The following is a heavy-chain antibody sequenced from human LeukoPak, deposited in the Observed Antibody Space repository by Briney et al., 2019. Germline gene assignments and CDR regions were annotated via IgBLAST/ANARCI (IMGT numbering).Heavy chain of an antibody. V-gene: IGHV4-59*01. CDR1: GGSISSYY. D-gene: IGHD3-10*01. Sequence: SETLSLTCTVSGGSISSYYWSWIRQPPGKGLEWIGYIYYSGSTNYNPSLKSRVTISVDTSKNQFSLKLSSVTATDTAVYYCARVQGFGELFPVYFDYWGQGTLVTVSS. J-gene: IGHJ4*02. CDR2: IYYSGST. CDR3: ARVQGFGELFPVYFDY.